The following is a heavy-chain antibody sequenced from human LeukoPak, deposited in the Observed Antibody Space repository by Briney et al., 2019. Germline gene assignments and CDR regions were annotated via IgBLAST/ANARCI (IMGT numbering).Heavy chain of an antibody. J-gene: IGHJ4*02. CDR1: GGSISSGDYP. D-gene: IGHD3-10*01. CDR3: ARGFYGSGSQFDY. Sequence: SETLSLTCAVFGGSISSGDYPWSWIRQPPGKGLEWIGYIFHTGHTSYNPSLKSRVTISVDMSKNQLSLKLSSVTAADTAEYYCARGFYGSGSQFDYWGQGTLVTVSS. CDR2: IFHTGHT. V-gene: IGHV4-30-2*01.